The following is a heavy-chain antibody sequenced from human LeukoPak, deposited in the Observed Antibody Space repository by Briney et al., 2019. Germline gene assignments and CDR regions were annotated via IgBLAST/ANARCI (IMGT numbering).Heavy chain of an antibody. Sequence: ASVKVSCKASGGTFSSYAISWVRQAPGQGLEWMGRIIPILGIANYAQKFQGRVTITADKSTSTAYMELSSLRSEDTAVYYCARVRYYYGSGSYYDPYYYYGMDVWGQGTTVTVSS. CDR1: GGTFSSYA. CDR3: ARVRYYYGSGSYYDPYYYYGMDV. CDR2: IIPILGIA. D-gene: IGHD3-10*01. J-gene: IGHJ6*02. V-gene: IGHV1-69*04.